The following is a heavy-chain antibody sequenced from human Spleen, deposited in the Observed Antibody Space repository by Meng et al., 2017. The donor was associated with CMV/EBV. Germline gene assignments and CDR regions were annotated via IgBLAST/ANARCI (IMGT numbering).Heavy chain of an antibody. CDR1: GGTFSSYA. D-gene: IGHD5-12*01. CDR2: IIPIFGTA. V-gene: IGHV1-69*05. CDR3: ATNSGNTRHYVN. J-gene: IGHJ3*01. Sequence: SVKVSCKASGGTFSSYAISWVRQAPGQGLEWMGGIIPIFGTANYAQKFQGRVTITTDESTSTAYMELSSLRSDDTAVYFCATNSGNTRHYVNWGQGTMVTVSS.